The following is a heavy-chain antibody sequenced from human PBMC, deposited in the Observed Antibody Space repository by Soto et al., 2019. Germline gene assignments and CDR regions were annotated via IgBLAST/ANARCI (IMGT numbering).Heavy chain of an antibody. CDR2: ISAYNGNT. Sequence: QVQLVQSGAEVKKPGASVKVSCKASGYTFTSYGISWVRQAPGQGLEWMGWISAYNGNTNYAQKLQGRVTMTTDTSTSPAYMELRSLRSDDTAVYYCARDIVVVPAAISHYYGMDVWGQGTTVTVSS. D-gene: IGHD2-2*02. CDR3: ARDIVVVPAAISHYYGMDV. V-gene: IGHV1-18*01. J-gene: IGHJ6*02. CDR1: GYTFTSYG.